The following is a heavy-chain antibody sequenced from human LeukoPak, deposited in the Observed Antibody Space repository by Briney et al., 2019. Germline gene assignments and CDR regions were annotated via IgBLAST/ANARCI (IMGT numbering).Heavy chain of an antibody. D-gene: IGHD5-18*01. V-gene: IGHV4-34*01. J-gene: IGHJ4*02. CDR2: INHSGGT. CDR1: GASFSAYY. CDR3: ASMSGYTYGPY. Sequence: SETLSLTCAVYGASFSAYYWCWIRQPPGKGLEWIGEINHSGGTNYNPSLKSRVTISVDRPKNQFSLKLSSVTAADTAVYYCASMSGYTYGPYWGQGTLVTVSS.